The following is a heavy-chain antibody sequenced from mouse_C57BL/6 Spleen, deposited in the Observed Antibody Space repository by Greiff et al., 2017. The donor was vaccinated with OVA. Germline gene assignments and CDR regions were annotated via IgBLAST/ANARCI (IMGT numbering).Heavy chain of an antibody. CDR1: GYSFTGYY. D-gene: IGHD1-1*01. Sequence: VQLQQSGPELVKPGASVKISCKASGYSFTGYYMNWVKQSPEKSLEWIGEINPSTGGTTYNQKFKAKATLTVDKSSSTAYMQLQSLTSEDSAVYYCATYYYGSSYAMDYWGQGTSVTVSS. CDR2: INPSTGGT. CDR3: ATYYYGSSYAMDY. J-gene: IGHJ4*01. V-gene: IGHV1-42*01.